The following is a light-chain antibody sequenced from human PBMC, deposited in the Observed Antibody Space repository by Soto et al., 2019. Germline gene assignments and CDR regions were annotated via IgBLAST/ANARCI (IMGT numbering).Light chain of an antibody. CDR3: QQYNPYWT. CDR2: DAS. CDR1: QSIDSW. J-gene: IGKJ1*01. Sequence: DIQMTQSPSTLSASVGDRVTITCRASQSIDSWLAWYQHKPGKAPKLLIYDASSLQSGVPSRFSGSGSGTEFTLSISSLQPDDFATYYCQQYNPYWTFGQGTKVDIK. V-gene: IGKV1-5*01.